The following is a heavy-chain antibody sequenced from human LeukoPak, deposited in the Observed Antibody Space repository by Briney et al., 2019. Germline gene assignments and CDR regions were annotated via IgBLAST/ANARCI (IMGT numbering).Heavy chain of an antibody. CDR1: GYTFTSYY. V-gene: IGHV1-46*01. D-gene: IGHD3-10*01. Sequence: GASVKVSCTASGYTFTSYYMHWVRQAPGQGLEWMGIINPNGGSTSYAQKFQGRVTMTRDTSASTVYMELSSLRSEDTAVYYCARGGDMVRGVIITRNWFDPWGQGTLVTVSS. CDR3: ARGGDMVRGVIITRNWFDP. CDR2: INPNGGST. J-gene: IGHJ5*02.